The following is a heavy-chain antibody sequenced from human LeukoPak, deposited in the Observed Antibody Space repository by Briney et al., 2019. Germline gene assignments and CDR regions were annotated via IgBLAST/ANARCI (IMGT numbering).Heavy chain of an antibody. J-gene: IGHJ4*02. CDR2: ISSSSSYI. D-gene: IGHD6-13*01. CDR3: ARDSQAVGTDFDY. V-gene: IGHV3-21*01. Sequence: PGGSLRLSCAASGFTFSSYEMNWVRQAPGKGLEWVSSISSSSSYITYADSVKGQFTISRDNAKNSLYLQMHSLRAEDTAVYYCARDSQAVGTDFDYWGQGTLVTVSS. CDR1: GFTFSSYE.